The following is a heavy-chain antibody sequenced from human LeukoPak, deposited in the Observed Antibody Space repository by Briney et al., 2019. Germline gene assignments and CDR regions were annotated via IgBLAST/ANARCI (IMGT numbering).Heavy chain of an antibody. CDR2: ISGSGDST. J-gene: IGHJ6*03. V-gene: IGHV3-23*01. Sequence: PGGSLRLSCAASGFTFSSYAMSWVRQAPGKGLEWVSAISGSGDSTYYADSVKGRFTISRDNSKNTLYLQMNSLRAEDTAVYYCAKMGPGSGSTYYTEVWGKGTTVTVSS. CDR3: AKMGPGSGSTYYTEV. CDR1: GFTFSSYA. D-gene: IGHD3-22*01.